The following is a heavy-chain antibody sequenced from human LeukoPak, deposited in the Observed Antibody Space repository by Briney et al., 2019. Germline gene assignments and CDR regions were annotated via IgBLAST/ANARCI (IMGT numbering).Heavy chain of an antibody. CDR2: IYASGST. D-gene: IGHD2/OR15-2a*01. CDR1: GGSISNYY. V-gene: IGHV4-4*07. Sequence: SETLSLTCSVSGGSISNYYWNWLRQPAGKGLEWIGRIYASGSTNYNPSLKSRVTVSMDKSKNHFSLNLKSVTAADTAFYYCARDFYGDDGHHPFDYWGQGIQVTVSS. J-gene: IGHJ4*02. CDR3: ARDFYGDDGHHPFDY.